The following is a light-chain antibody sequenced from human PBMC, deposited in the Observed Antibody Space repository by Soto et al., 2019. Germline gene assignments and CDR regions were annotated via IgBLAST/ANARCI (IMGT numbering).Light chain of an antibody. CDR2: EVS. CDR1: SSDVGSYNR. Sequence: QSVPTQRPSVSGSPGQSVTISCTGTSSDVGSYNRVSWYQQPPGTGPKLMIYEVSNRPSGVPDRFSGSKSGNTASLTISGLQAEDDADYYCSLYTSSSTYVFGPGTKVTVL. J-gene: IGLJ1*01. CDR3: SLYTSSSTYV. V-gene: IGLV2-18*01.